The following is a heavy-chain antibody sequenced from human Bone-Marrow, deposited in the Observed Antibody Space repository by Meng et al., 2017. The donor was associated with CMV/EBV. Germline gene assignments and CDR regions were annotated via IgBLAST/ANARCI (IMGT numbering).Heavy chain of an antibody. D-gene: IGHD1-26*01. CDR1: GFTFSSYW. J-gene: IGHJ3*01. V-gene: IGHV3-7*03. CDR2: IKQDGSEK. Sequence: GGSLRLSCAASGFTFSSYWMSWVRQAPGKGLEWVANIKQDGSEKYYVDSVKGRFTISRDNAKNSLHLQMNSLRAEDTALYYCARAVGVTIVDALDFWGQGTMVTVSS. CDR3: ARAVGVTIVDALDF.